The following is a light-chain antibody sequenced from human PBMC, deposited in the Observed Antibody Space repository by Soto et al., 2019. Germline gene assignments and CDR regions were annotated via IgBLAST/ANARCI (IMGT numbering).Light chain of an antibody. V-gene: IGKV3-11*01. CDR1: QTISTF. CDR2: DAS. Sequence: EIVLTQSPATLSLSPGDRATLSCRASQTISTFLAWYQHKPGQAPRLLIYDASSRAAGVPARFRGSGCGADLSISIFIIEPEDSAIYYCQHRCGWWTFGHGTKV. CDR3: QHRCGWWT. J-gene: IGKJ1*01.